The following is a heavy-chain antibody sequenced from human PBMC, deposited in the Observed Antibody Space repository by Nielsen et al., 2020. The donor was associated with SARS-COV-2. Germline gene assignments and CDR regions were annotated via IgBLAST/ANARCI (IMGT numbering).Heavy chain of an antibody. J-gene: IGHJ4*02. CDR1: GFTFSSYG. Sequence: GESLKISCAASGFTFSSYGMHWVRQAPGKGLEWVAVISYDGSNKYYADSVKGRFTISRDNSKNTLYLQMNSLRAEDTAVYYCAKSFYGSGSYFDYWGQGTPVTVSS. CDR2: ISYDGSNK. V-gene: IGHV3-30*18. CDR3: AKSFYGSGSYFDY. D-gene: IGHD3-10*01.